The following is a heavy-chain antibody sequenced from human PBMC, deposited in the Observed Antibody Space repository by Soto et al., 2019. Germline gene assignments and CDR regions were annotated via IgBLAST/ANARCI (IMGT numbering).Heavy chain of an antibody. CDR2: IYYSGST. D-gene: IGHD2-15*01. CDR3: ARHTPAISISDH. CDR1: GGSISSSSYY. V-gene: IGHV4-39*01. J-gene: IGHJ4*02. Sequence: QLQVQDSGPGLVKPSETLSLTCTVSGGSISSSSYYWGWIRQPPGKGLEWIGSIYYSGSTYYNPSLKSRVTISVDTSKNQFSLKLSSVTAADTAVYYCARHTPAISISDHWGQATLVTVSS.